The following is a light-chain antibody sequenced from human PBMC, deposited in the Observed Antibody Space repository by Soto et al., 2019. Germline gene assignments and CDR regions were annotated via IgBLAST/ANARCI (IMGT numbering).Light chain of an antibody. J-gene: IGLJ1*01. V-gene: IGLV2-23*02. CDR3: CSYAGSSTFV. CDR1: DSVVGSYNL. CDR2: EVS. Sequence: VLTPPAPRFGFPGQSITLSLTGTDSVVGSYNLVSWYQQHPGKAPKLMIYEVSKRPSGVSNRFSGSKSGNTASLTISGLQAEDEADYYCCSYAGSSTFVFGTGTKVTVL.